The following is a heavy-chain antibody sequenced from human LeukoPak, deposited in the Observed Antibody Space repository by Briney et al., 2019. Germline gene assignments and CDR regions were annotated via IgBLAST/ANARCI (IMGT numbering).Heavy chain of an antibody. Sequence: GGSLRLSCAASGFTFSSYGMHWVRQAPGKGLEWVAVIWYDGSNKYYADSVKGRFTISRHNSKNTLYLQMNSLGVEDTAVYYCARDRVAGIRFDNWGQGTLVTVSS. D-gene: IGHD6-19*01. CDR3: ARDRVAGIRFDN. V-gene: IGHV3-33*01. CDR1: GFTFSSYG. CDR2: IWYDGSNK. J-gene: IGHJ4*02.